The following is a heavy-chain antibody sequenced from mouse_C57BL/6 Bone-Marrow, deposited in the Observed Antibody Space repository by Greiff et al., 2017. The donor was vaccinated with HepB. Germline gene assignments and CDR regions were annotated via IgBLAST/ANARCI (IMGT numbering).Heavy chain of an antibody. J-gene: IGHJ3*01. CDR2: ISDGGSYT. D-gene: IGHD3-2*02. CDR1: GFTFSSYA. CDR3: ARGDSSGYVLAWFAY. Sequence: EVKVVESGGGLVKPGGSLKLSCAASGFTFSSYAMSWVRQTPEKRLEWVATISDGGSYTYYPDNVKGRFTISRDNAKNNLYLQMSHLKSEDTAMYYCARGDSSGYVLAWFAYWGQGTLVTVSA. V-gene: IGHV5-4*03.